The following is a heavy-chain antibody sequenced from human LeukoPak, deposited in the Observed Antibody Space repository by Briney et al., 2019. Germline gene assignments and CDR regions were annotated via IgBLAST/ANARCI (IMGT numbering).Heavy chain of an antibody. V-gene: IGHV1-2*02. CDR3: ARGHEWELPYFDY. CDR1: GYTFTGYY. D-gene: IGHD1-26*01. CDR2: INPNSGGT. J-gene: IGHJ4*02. Sequence: ASVKVSCTASGYTFTGYYMHWVRQAPGQGLEWMGWINPNSGGTNYAQKFQGRVTMTRDTSISTAYMELSRLRSDDTAVYYCARGHEWELPYFDYWGQGTLVTVSS.